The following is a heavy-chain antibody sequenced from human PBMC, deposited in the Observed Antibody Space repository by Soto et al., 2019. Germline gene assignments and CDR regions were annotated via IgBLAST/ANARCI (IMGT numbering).Heavy chain of an antibody. V-gene: IGHV3-30-3*01. CDR2: ISYDGSNK. J-gene: IGHJ5*02. Sequence: QVQLVASGGGVVQPGRSLRLSCAASGFTFSSYAMHWVRQAPGKGLEWVSVISYDGSNKYYADSVKGRFTISRDNSKNTLYLQRNSLRDDDTAVYYCARGGGDCSSASCWWCDPGGQRTLVTFSA. CDR1: GFTFSSYA. CDR3: ARGGGDCSSASCWWCDP. D-gene: IGHD2-2*01.